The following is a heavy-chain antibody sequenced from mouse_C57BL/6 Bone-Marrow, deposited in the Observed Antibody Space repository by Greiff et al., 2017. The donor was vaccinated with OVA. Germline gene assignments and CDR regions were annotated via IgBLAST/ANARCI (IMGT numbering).Heavy chain of an antibody. CDR2: INPSNGGT. Sequence: VQLQQSGPELVKPGASVKLSCKASGYTFTSYWMHWVKQRPGQGLEWIGNINPSNGGTNYNEKFKSKATLTVDKSSSTAYMQLSSLTSEDSAVYYCAREALILWLRQKRDYFDYWGQGTTLTVSS. V-gene: IGHV1-53*01. D-gene: IGHD2-2*01. CDR1: GYTFTSYW. J-gene: IGHJ2*01. CDR3: AREALILWLRQKRDYFDY.